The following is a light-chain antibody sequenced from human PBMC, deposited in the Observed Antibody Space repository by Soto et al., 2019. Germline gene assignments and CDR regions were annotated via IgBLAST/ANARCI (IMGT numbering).Light chain of an antibody. Sequence: DIQMTQSPSSLSASVGDRVTITCRASQDINNFLAWFQQAPGKPPKLLIYGTSTLQSGVPSRFRGGRSGTEFTLTINGLQPEDVATYYCQKYYTAPFTFGPGTRVD. CDR3: QKYYTAPFT. CDR2: GTS. CDR1: QDINNF. J-gene: IGKJ3*01. V-gene: IGKV1-27*01.